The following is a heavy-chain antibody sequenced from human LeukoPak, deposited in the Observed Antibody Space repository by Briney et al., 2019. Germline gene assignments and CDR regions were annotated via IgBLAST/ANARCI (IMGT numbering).Heavy chain of an antibody. Sequence: GGSLRLSCAASGFTFSSYWMSWVRQAPGKGLERVANIKQDGSEKYYVDSVKGRFTISRDNAKNSLYLQMNSLRAEDTAVYYCAREITIFGGYYFDYWGQGTLVTVSS. CDR3: AREITIFGGYYFDY. J-gene: IGHJ4*02. CDR2: IKQDGSEK. CDR1: GFTFSSYW. D-gene: IGHD3-3*01. V-gene: IGHV3-7*03.